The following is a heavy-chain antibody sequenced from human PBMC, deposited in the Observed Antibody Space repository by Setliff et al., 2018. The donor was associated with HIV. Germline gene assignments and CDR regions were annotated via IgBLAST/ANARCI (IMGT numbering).Heavy chain of an antibody. J-gene: IGHJ4*02. CDR3: ATGGPLHIVVVPSAKGTTPIDTLDS. Sequence: ASVKVSCKVSGDTLSELSMHWMRQAPGKGLEWMGGFDPEDGDTMYAQKFQGRVTMTEDTSTDTAYMELSSLRSEDTAVYYCATGGPLHIVVVPSAKGTTPIDTLDSWGQGTLVTVSS. D-gene: IGHD2-2*01. V-gene: IGHV1-24*01. CDR1: GDTLSELS. CDR2: FDPEDGDT.